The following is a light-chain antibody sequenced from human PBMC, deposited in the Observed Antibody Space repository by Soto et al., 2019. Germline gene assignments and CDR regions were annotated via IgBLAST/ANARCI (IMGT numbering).Light chain of an antibody. CDR2: SNN. V-gene: IGLV1-44*01. Sequence: QSVLTQPPSASGTPGQRVTISCSGSRSNIGSNTVNWYQQLPGTAPKLLIYSNNQRPSGVPDRCSGSKSVTSASLAISGLQSEDEADYYCAAWDDSLNGPLYVFGTGTKLTVL. CDR3: AAWDDSLNGPLYV. J-gene: IGLJ1*01. CDR1: RSNIGSNT.